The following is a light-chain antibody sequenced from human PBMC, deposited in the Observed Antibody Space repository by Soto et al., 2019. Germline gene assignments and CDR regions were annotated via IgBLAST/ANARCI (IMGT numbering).Light chain of an antibody. CDR3: QQYNSYWT. CDR2: DVS. Sequence: DIQMTQSPSTLSASVGDRVTITCRPSQNIGTWLAWYQQKSGKAPKLLIYDVSNLESGVPSRFSGSGSGTEFTLTISSLQPDDFATYYCQQYNSYWTFGQGTKVDIK. J-gene: IGKJ1*01. V-gene: IGKV1-5*01. CDR1: QNIGTW.